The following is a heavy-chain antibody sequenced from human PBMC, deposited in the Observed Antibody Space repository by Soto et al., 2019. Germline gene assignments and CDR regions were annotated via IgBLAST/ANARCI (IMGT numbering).Heavy chain of an antibody. CDR3: ARDDPGGPNWFDP. Sequence: SVKVSCKASGGTFSSYTISWVRQAPGQGLEWMGRIIPILGIANYAQKFQGRVTITADKSTSTAYMELSSLRSDDTAVYYCARDDPGGPNWFDPWGQGTLVTVS. V-gene: IGHV1-69*04. D-gene: IGHD2-15*01. CDR1: GGTFSSYT. J-gene: IGHJ5*02. CDR2: IIPILGIA.